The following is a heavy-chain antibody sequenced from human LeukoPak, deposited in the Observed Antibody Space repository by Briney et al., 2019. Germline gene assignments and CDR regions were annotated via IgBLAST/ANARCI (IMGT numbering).Heavy chain of an antibody. J-gene: IGHJ6*03. CDR3: ARVGGTSIYYYYYYMDV. CDR2: ISSSSSTI. Sequence: GGSLRLSCAASGFTFSSYSMNWVRQAPGKGLEWVSYISSSSSTIYYADSVKGRFTISRDNAMNSLYLQMNSLSDEDTAVYYCARVGGTSIYYYYYYMDVWGKGTTVTVSS. V-gene: IGHV3-48*02. CDR1: GFTFSSYS. D-gene: IGHD1-1*01.